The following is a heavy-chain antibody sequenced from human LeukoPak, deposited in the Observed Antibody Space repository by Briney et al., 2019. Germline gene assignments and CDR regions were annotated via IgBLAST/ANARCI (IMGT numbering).Heavy chain of an antibody. Sequence: SETLSLTCTVPGGSISSYYWSWIRQPAGKGLEWIGRIYASGSTNYNPSLKSRVTISVDKSKNQFSLRLSSVTAADTAVYYCARHLLSSGYYSLFDYWGQGTLVTVSS. D-gene: IGHD3-22*01. CDR3: ARHLLSSGYYSLFDY. J-gene: IGHJ4*02. CDR1: GGSISSYY. V-gene: IGHV4-4*07. CDR2: IYASGST.